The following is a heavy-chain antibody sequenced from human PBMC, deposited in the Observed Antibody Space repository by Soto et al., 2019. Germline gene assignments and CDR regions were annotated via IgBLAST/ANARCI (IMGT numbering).Heavy chain of an antibody. CDR3: AKGTQYEGEIAAAGIGFDY. CDR2: ISGSGGSK. J-gene: IGHJ4*02. D-gene: IGHD6-13*01. CDR1: GFTFSSYA. Sequence: GGSLRFSCAASGFTFSSYAMSWVRQAPGKGLEWVSAISGSGGSKYYGDSVKGRFTIPRDNSKNTLYLQMNSLRAEDTAVYYCAKGTQYEGEIAAAGIGFDYWGQGTLVTVSS. V-gene: IGHV3-23*01.